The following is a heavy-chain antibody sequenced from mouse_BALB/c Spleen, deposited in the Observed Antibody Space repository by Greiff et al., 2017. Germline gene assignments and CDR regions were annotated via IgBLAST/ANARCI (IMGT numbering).Heavy chain of an antibody. J-gene: IGHJ4*01. CDR1: GFAFSSYA. CDR3: ARRRYDGYYAMDY. Sequence: EVMLVESGGGLVKPGGSLKLSCAASGFAFSSYAMSWVRQSPEKRLEWVAEISSGGSYTYYPDTVTGRFTISRDNAKNTLYLEMSSLRSEDTAMYYCARRRYDGYYAMDYWGQGTSVTVSS. D-gene: IGHD2-14*01. V-gene: IGHV5-9-4*01. CDR2: ISSGGSYT.